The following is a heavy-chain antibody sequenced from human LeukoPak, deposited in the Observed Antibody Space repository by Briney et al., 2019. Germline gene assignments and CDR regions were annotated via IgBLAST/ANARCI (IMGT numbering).Heavy chain of an antibody. CDR3: AGFFYDNSNDAFDI. J-gene: IGHJ3*02. Sequence: SVKVSCKASAGTFSNYDFTFTSYAISWVRQAPGQALEWMGGIIPIYGRADYPQKFQGRVTITADESTRTVTMQLSSLRSEDTAVYYCAGFFYDNSNDAFDIWGQGTVVTVS. V-gene: IGHV1-69*13. D-gene: IGHD3-22*01. CDR2: IIPIYGRA. CDR1: AGTFSNYDFTFTSYA.